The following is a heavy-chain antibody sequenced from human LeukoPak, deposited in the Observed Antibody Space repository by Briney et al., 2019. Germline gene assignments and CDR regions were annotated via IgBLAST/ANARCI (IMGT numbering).Heavy chain of an antibody. CDR2: MYHSGST. V-gene: IGHV4-38-2*01. Sequence: SETLSLTCAVSGYSISSGYYCGWIRQPPGKGLEWIGSMYHSGSTYYNPSLKCRLHISVDTSKTQFSLKLSSETAADTAVYYCARHEYSGSYYGLSWFDPWGQGTLVTVSS. CDR3: ARHEYSGSYYGLSWFDP. J-gene: IGHJ5*02. D-gene: IGHD1-26*01. CDR1: GYSISSGYY.